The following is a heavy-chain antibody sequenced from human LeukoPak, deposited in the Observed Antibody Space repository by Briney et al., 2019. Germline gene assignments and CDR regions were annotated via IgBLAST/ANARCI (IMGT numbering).Heavy chain of an antibody. V-gene: IGHV3-7*01. J-gene: IGHJ3*02. CDR1: GFTFSSYW. CDR2: IKQDGSEK. D-gene: IGHD5-24*01. Sequence: GGSLRLSCAASGFTFSSYWMSWVRQAPGKGLEWVANIKQDGSEKYYVDSVKGRFTIPRDNAKNSLYLQMNSLRAEDTAVYYCARLTVEMATIIPRDAFDIWGQGTMVTVSS. CDR3: ARLTVEMATIIPRDAFDI.